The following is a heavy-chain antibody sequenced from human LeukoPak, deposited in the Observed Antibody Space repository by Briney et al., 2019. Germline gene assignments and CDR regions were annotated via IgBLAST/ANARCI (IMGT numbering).Heavy chain of an antibody. CDR3: AKDLYYDSSGDAFDI. J-gene: IGHJ3*02. CDR2: ISGSGGST. CDR1: GFTFSSYA. Sequence: PGGSLRLPCAASGFTFSSYAMSWVRQAPGKGLEWVSAISGSGGSTYYADSVKGRFTISRDNSKNTLYLQMNSLRAEDTAVYYCAKDLYYDSSGDAFDIWGQGTMVTVSS. V-gene: IGHV3-23*01. D-gene: IGHD3-22*01.